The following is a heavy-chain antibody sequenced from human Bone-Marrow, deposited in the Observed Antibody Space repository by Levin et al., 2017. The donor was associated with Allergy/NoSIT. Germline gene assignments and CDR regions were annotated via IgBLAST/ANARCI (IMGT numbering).Heavy chain of an antibody. D-gene: IGHD2-21*01. Sequence: PSETLSLTCTVSGGSIGTSDWSWIRQPPGKGLEWIGFISHAGSTNYNPSLKSRVSISVDTSKNQFFLKLQSVTAADTAVYYCARIVLEHDNPSSYFDPWGQGTLVIVSA. CDR3: ARIVLEHDNPSSYFDP. CDR1: GGSIGTSD. J-gene: IGHJ5*02. CDR2: ISHAGST. V-gene: IGHV4-59*01.